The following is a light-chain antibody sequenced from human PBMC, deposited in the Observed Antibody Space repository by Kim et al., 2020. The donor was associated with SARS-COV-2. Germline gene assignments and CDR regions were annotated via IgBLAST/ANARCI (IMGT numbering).Light chain of an antibody. V-gene: IGLV2-14*01. CDR2: EVR. J-gene: IGLJ3*02. CDR1: SSDVGGYNY. CDR3: SSYTSSSTWV. Sequence: GQSLTVTWTGTSSDVGGYNYVAWYQQHPGKVPKRRIYEVRKRPSGVSSLFSGSKTGNTASLTISGLQAEDEADYYCSSYTSSSTWVFGGGTQLTVL.